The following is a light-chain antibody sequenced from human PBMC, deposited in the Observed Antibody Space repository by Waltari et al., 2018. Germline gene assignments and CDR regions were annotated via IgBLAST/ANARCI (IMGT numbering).Light chain of an antibody. Sequence: DIVMTQSPDSLAVSLGERATINCKSSQSVFHTNNQNYLAWYHQKPGHPPKLLISWAPNRESGVPDRVSGSGSGTDFTLAISSLQAEDVAVYYCQQYYSAPNTFGQGTNVEI. CDR3: QQYYSAPNT. CDR2: WAP. V-gene: IGKV4-1*01. J-gene: IGKJ2*01. CDR1: QSVFHTNNQNY.